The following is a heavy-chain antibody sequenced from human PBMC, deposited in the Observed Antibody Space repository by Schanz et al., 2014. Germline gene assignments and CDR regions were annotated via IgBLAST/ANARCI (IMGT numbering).Heavy chain of an antibody. V-gene: IGHV3-23*04. D-gene: IGHD3-22*01. Sequence: EVQLVESGGGLVQPGASLRLSCLASGSAFSSYGMNWLRQAPGKGLEWVIVISGSGGSTYYADSVRGRFTISRDSSKNTVHLQMSSLRVEDTAVYYCARVDSSGYFFDNWGQGTRVTVSS. CDR1: GSAFSSYG. CDR3: ARVDSSGYFFDN. CDR2: ISGSGGST. J-gene: IGHJ4*01.